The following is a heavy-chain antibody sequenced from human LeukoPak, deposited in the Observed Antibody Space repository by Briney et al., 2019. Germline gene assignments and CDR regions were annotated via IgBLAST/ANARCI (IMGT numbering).Heavy chain of an antibody. J-gene: IGHJ6*03. V-gene: IGHV3-7*01. D-gene: IGHD6-13*01. CDR1: GFTFSSYR. CDR3: AREGSSSWYAYYYYYMDV. Sequence: GGSLRLSCAASGFTFSSYRMSWVRQAPGKVLEWVANIKQDGSEKYYVDSVKGRFTISRGNAKNSLYLQMNSLGAEDTAVYYCAREGSSSWYAYYYYYMDVWGEGTTVTVSS. CDR2: IKQDGSEK.